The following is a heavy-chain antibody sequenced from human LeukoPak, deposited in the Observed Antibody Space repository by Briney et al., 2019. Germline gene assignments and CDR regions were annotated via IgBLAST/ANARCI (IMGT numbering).Heavy chain of an antibody. CDR2: ISSSSNTI. V-gene: IGHV3-48*01. CDR1: GFTFSSYS. CDR3: ARESAYYMGV. J-gene: IGHJ6*03. Sequence: GGSLRLSCADSGFTFSSYSMNWVRQAPGKGLEWVSYISSSSNTIYYADSVKGRFTISRDNAKNSLYLQMNSLRAEDTAVYYCARESAYYMGVWGKGTTVTVSS.